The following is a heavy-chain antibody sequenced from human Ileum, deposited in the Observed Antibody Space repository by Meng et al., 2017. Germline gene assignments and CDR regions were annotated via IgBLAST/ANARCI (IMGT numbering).Heavy chain of an antibody. D-gene: IGHD3-9*01. J-gene: IGHJ4*02. CDR3: ASHQRGFDIDTAHS. V-gene: IGHV1-2*06. CDR1: VDNIGGYY. Sequence: QLVTYGEWGKKLGPEVKVSVQAYVDNIGGYYINWVRQARGQGLEYRGRIVPDRGYSTYVQKLQDRVTMTTDTSINTVYMEVTGLTSDDTAVYYCASHQRGFDIDTAHSWGQGTLVTVSS. CDR2: IVPDRGYS.